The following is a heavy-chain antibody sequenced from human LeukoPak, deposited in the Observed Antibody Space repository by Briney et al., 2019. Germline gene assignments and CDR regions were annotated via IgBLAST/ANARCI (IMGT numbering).Heavy chain of an antibody. CDR2: ISSSSSTI. V-gene: IGHV3-48*01. CDR3: ARDLLYYGSGSYQYYFDY. D-gene: IGHD3-10*01. CDR1: GFTFNSYS. Sequence: PGGSLRLSCAASGFTFNSYSMNWVRQAPGKGLEWVSYISSSSSTIYYADSVKGRFTISRDNAKSSLYLLMNSLRAEDTAVYYCARDLLYYGSGSYQYYFDYWGQGTLVTVSS. J-gene: IGHJ4*02.